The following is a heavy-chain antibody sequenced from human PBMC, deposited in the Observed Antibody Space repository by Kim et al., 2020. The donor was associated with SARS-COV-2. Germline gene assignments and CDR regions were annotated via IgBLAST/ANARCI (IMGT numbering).Heavy chain of an antibody. Sequence: SVKVSCKSSGGSFTDFAFTWVRQTPGRGLEWIGGITPLFGGPTDYAQRFHDRLTITADATTNTVYMDLSSLTSTDTAVYYCARATAVPTAYYYFDLDVWGQGTPVTVSS. V-gene: IGHV1-69*13. J-gene: IGHJ6*02. CDR3: ARATAVPTAYYYFDLDV. CDR2: ITPLFGGPT. D-gene: IGHD3-10*02. CDR1: GGSFTDFA.